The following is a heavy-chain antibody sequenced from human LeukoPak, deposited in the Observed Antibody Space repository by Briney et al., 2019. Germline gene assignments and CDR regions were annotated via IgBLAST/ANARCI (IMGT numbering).Heavy chain of an antibody. D-gene: IGHD3-9*01. V-gene: IGHV3-48*01. Sequence: GGSLRLSCAASGFKFSNYWMSWVRQAPGKGLEWVSYISSSSSTIYYADSVKGRFTISRDNAKNSLYLQMNSLRAEDTAVYYCARAATREGYFDWFPYYFDYWGQGTLVTVSS. J-gene: IGHJ4*02. CDR3: ARAATREGYFDWFPYYFDY. CDR2: ISSSSSTI. CDR1: GFKFSNYW.